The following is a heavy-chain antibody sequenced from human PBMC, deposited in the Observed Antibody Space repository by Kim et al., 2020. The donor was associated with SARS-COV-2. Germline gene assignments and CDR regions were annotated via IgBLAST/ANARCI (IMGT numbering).Heavy chain of an antibody. CDR2: ISAYNGNT. D-gene: IGHD3-10*01. Sequence: ASVKVSCKASGYTFTSYGISWVRQAPGQGLEWMGWISAYNGNTNYAQKLQGRVTMTTDTSTSTAYMELRSLRSDDTAVYYCAREGREEIYMVRALYFDYWGQGTLVTVSS. V-gene: IGHV1-18*01. CDR3: AREGREEIYMVRALYFDY. J-gene: IGHJ4*02. CDR1: GYTFTSYG.